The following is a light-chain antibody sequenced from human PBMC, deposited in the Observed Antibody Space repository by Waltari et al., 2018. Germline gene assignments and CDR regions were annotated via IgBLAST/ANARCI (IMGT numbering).Light chain of an antibody. V-gene: IGLV2-14*01. Sequence: QSALTQPASVSGSPGQSITISCTGTSSDVGFYNYVSWYQQHPGKDPKLIIYDVSERPSGVSERFSGSKSGNTASLTISGLQAEDEADYYCNSYAGSSSWVFGGGTKLTVL. CDR3: NSYAGSSSWV. CDR1: SSDVGFYNY. J-gene: IGLJ3*02. CDR2: DVS.